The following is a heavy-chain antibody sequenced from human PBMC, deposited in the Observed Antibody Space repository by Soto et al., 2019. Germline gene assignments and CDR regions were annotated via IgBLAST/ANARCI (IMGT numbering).Heavy chain of an antibody. J-gene: IGHJ4*02. CDR3: AAGTYYYDSSGYYHSDY. CDR2: IIPIFGTA. CDR1: GGTFSSHA. V-gene: IGHV1-69*13. D-gene: IGHD3-22*01. Sequence: GASVKVSCKASGGTFSSHAISWVRQAPGQGLEWMGGIIPIFGTANYAQKFQGRVTITADESTSTAYMELSSLRSEDTAVYYCAAGTYYYDSSGYYHSDYWGQGTLVTVSS.